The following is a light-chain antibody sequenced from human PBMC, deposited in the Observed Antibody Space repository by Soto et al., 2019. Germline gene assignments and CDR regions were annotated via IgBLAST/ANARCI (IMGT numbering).Light chain of an antibody. Sequence: DIQMTQSPSTLSASVGDRVTITCRASQSISSWLAWYQQKPGKAPKLLIYDASSLESGVPSRFSGSGSGTEFTLTSSSLQPDDFATYYCQQYNSYWTFGQGTKVGIK. V-gene: IGKV1-5*01. CDR2: DAS. CDR3: QQYNSYWT. CDR1: QSISSW. J-gene: IGKJ1*01.